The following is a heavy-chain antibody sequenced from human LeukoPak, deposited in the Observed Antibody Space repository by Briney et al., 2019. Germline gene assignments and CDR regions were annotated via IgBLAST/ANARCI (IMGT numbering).Heavy chain of an antibody. CDR1: GFTFSSYG. V-gene: IGHV3-30*02. Sequence: GGSLRLSCAASGFTFSSYGMHWVRQAPGKGLEWVAFIRYDGSNKYYADSVKGRFTISRDNSKNTLYLQMNSLRAEDTAVYCCAKDQSWGYDILTGAGDYWGQGTLVTVSS. CDR3: AKDQSWGYDILTGAGDY. J-gene: IGHJ4*02. D-gene: IGHD3-9*01. CDR2: IRYDGSNK.